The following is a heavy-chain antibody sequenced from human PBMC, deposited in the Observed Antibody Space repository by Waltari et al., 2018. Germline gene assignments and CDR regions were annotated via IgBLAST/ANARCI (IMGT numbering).Heavy chain of an antibody. CDR1: GFTFGSYA. CDR3: AKDRRYSSGYYDAFDV. Sequence: EVQLLESGGGLVQPGGSLRLSCAASGFTFGSYAMSWVRQAPGKGLQWVSAITGSGGITYYADSVKGRFTISRDNSKNTLYLQMNSLRAEDTAVYYCAKDRRYSSGYYDAFDVWGQGTMVTVSS. V-gene: IGHV3-23*01. CDR2: ITGSGGIT. D-gene: IGHD6-19*01. J-gene: IGHJ3*01.